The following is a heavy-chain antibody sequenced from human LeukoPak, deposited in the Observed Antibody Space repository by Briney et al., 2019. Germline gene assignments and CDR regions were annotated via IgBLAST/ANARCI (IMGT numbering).Heavy chain of an antibody. D-gene: IGHD7-27*01. Sequence: GGSLRLSCAASGFTFSSNYMSWVRQAPGKGLVWVSVIYSGGSTYYADSVKGRFTISRDNSKNTLYLQMNSLRAEDTAVYYCARGAWGGPFDNWGQGTVVTVSS. CDR3: ARGAWGGPFDN. J-gene: IGHJ4*02. CDR1: GFTFSSNY. V-gene: IGHV3-53*01. CDR2: IYSGGST.